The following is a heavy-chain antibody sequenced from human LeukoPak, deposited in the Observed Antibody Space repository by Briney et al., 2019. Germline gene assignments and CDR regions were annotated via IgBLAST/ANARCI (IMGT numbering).Heavy chain of an antibody. J-gene: IGHJ2*01. CDR2: IYTSGST. CDR3: AREYSYTKSFDL. CDR1: GGSISSYY. D-gene: IGHD5-18*01. V-gene: IGHV4-4*07. Sequence: SETLSLTCTVSGGSISSYYWSWIRQPAGKGLEWIGRIYTSGSTNYNPSLKGRVTMSVDTSKNQFSLKLSSVTAADTAVYYCAREYSYTKSFDLWGRGTLVTVSS.